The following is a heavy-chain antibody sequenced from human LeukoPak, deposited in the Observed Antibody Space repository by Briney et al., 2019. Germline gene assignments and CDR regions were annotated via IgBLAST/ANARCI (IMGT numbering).Heavy chain of an antibody. CDR3: ARLAVAGDFDY. D-gene: IGHD6-19*01. CDR2: IYYSGST. V-gene: IGHV4-39*07. Sequence: SETLSLTCTVSGGSIGSSSYYWGWIRQPPGKGLEWIGSIYYSGSTYYNPSLKSRVTISVDTSKNQFSLKLSSVTAADTAVYYCARLAVAGDFDYWGQGTLVTVSS. CDR1: GGSIGSSSYY. J-gene: IGHJ4*02.